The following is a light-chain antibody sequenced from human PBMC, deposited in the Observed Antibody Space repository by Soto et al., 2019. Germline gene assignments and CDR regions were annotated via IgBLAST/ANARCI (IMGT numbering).Light chain of an antibody. V-gene: IGKV3D-15*01. Sequence: IVMTQSPATLSVSPGERATVSCRASRFVSRDLAWYQQKPGQAPRLLIYGASTRATGIPARFSGSGSGTEFTLTISSLQSEDFAVYYCQQYNDWPLTLGGGTKVDIK. CDR3: QQYNDWPLT. CDR2: GAS. CDR1: RFVSRD. J-gene: IGKJ4*01.